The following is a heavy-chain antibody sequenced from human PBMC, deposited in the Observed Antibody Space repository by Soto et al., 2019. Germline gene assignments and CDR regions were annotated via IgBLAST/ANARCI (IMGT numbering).Heavy chain of an antibody. Sequence: PSETLSLTCAVSGASISSGDYSWSWVRQPPGKGLEWIGHIHHGGTPYYKASLKSRVTISQDRSKNQFSLSLSSVTAADTAMYFCARVAYSGFKYFFDSWGQGILVTVSS. J-gene: IGHJ4*02. D-gene: IGHD5-12*01. CDR1: GASISSGDYS. CDR3: ARVAYSGFKYFFDS. V-gene: IGHV4-30-2*01. CDR2: IHHGGTP.